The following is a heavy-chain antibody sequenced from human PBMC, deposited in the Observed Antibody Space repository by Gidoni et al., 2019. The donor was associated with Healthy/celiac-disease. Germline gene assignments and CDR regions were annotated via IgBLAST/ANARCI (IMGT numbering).Heavy chain of an antibody. D-gene: IGHD2-2*01. V-gene: IGHV3-9*01. CDR3: AKDYCSSTSCSHFDY. CDR2: ISWNSGSI. Sequence: EVQLVESGGGLVQPGRSLRLSCAASGFTFDDYAMHWVRQAPGKGLEWVSGISWNSGSIGYADSVKGRFTISRDNAKNSLYLQMNSLRAEDTALYYCAKDYCSSTSCSHFDYWGQGTLVTVSS. CDR1: GFTFDDYA. J-gene: IGHJ4*02.